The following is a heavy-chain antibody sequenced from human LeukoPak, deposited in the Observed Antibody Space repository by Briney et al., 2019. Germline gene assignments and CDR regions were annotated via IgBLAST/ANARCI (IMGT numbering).Heavy chain of an antibody. D-gene: IGHD6-6*01. CDR3: ARGYSSSSYYFEY. CDR1: DGSISSGSYY. CDR2: IYTSGST. Sequence: SETLSLTCTVSDGSISSGSYYWSWIRQPAGKGLEWIGRIYTSGSTNYNPSLKSRVTMSVDTSKNQFSLKLSSVTAADTALYYCARGYSSSSYYFEYWGQGILVTVSS. V-gene: IGHV4-61*02. J-gene: IGHJ4*02.